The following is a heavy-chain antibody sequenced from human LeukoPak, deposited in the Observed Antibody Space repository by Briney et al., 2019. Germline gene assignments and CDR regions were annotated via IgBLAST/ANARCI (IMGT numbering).Heavy chain of an antibody. D-gene: IGHD6-25*01. J-gene: IGHJ6*03. V-gene: IGHV4-34*01. Sequence: PSETLSLTCAVYGGSFSGYYWSWIRQPPGKGLEWIGEINHSGSTNYNPSLKNRVTISVDTSKNQFSLKLSSVTAADTAVYYCARDGRLRRPRARYYYMDVWGKGTTVTVSS. CDR3: ARDGRLRRPRARYYYMDV. CDR1: GGSFSGYY. CDR2: INHSGST.